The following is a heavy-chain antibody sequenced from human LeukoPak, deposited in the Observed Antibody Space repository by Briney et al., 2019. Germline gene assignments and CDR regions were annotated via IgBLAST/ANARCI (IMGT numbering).Heavy chain of an antibody. CDR2: IYYTGGT. Sequence: SETLSLTCSVSGYSISSGYYWGWIRQPLGRGLEWIGSIYYTGGTLYNPPLKSRVSMSVDTSTNQFSLKLTSVTAADTAVYYCARDRTGRNTAQDDYWGQGTLVTVSS. J-gene: IGHJ4*02. D-gene: IGHD5-18*01. CDR1: GYSISSGYY. CDR3: ARDRTGRNTAQDDY. V-gene: IGHV4-38-2*02.